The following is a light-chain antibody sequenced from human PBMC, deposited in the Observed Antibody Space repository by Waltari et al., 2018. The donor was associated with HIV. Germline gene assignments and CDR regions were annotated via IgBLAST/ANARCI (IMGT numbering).Light chain of an antibody. J-gene: IGLJ2*01. CDR1: NSDIGGYDR. Sequence: QSALTQPPSVSGSPGQSVTISCAGTNSDIGGYDRVSWYQPPPGPAPKLLIYEVTNRPSGVPGRFSASKSGTTASLTISGLQAGDEGDYYCSSYSATNTVVFGGGTKLTVL. CDR2: EVT. V-gene: IGLV2-18*02. CDR3: SSYSATNTVV.